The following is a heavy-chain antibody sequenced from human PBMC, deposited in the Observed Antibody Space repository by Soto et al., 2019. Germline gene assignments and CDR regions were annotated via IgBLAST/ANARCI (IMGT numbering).Heavy chain of an antibody. CDR3: ARMNVDSYQIYSAMDV. CDR1: GFSLTTGKMG. Sequence: QVTLKESGPALVKPTETLTLTCTVSGFSLTTGKMGVSWIRQPPGKALEWLAHIFSDNERSYSTSLQGRLTISKDTSGSQVVLSMTNVDPVDTATYYCARMNVDSYQIYSAMDVRGQGATITVSS. V-gene: IGHV2-26*01. D-gene: IGHD4-17*01. CDR2: IFSDNER. J-gene: IGHJ6*02.